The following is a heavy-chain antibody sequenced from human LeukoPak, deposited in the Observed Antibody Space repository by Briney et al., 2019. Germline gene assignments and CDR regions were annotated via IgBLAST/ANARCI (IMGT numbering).Heavy chain of an antibody. CDR1: GFTFSSYG. D-gene: IGHD2-2*01. V-gene: IGHV3-30*03. J-gene: IGHJ4*02. CDR3: AREGDGVAAASSFDY. CDR2: ISYDGSNK. Sequence: GGSLRLSCAASGFTFSSYGMHWVRQAPGKGLEWVAVISYDGSNKYYADSVKGRFTISRDNSKNTLYLQMNSLRAEDTAVYYCAREGDGVAAASSFDYWGQGTLVTVSS.